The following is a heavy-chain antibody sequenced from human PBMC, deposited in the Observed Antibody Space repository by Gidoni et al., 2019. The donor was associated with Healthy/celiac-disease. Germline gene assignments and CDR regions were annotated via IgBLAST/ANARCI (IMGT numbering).Heavy chain of an antibody. V-gene: IGHV2-5*01. Sequence: QLTLKESGPTLVKPTQTLTLTCTFSVSSPSTSGVGVGWIRQPPGKALEWLALIYWNDDKRYSPSLKSRLTITKDTSKNQVVLTMTNMDPVDTATYYCAHRRIAARPDWFDPWGQGTLVTVSS. D-gene: IGHD6-6*01. CDR3: AHRRIAARPDWFDP. J-gene: IGHJ5*02. CDR2: IYWNDDK. CDR1: VSSPSTSGVG.